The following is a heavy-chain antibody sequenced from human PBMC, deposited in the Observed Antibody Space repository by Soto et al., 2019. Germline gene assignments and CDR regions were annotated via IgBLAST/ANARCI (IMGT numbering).Heavy chain of an antibody. J-gene: IGHJ4*02. CDR1: GDTFSFYT. CDR3: ATTYGSGYRAFDY. D-gene: IGHD3-10*01. CDR2: INPILSMS. V-gene: IGHV1-69*02. Sequence: QVQLVQSGAEVKKPGSSVKVSCKASGDTFSFYTINWVRQAPGLGLEWMGRINPILSMSNYAQKFQGRVTITADKSTSTAYMELSSLRSEDTVMYYCATTYGSGYRAFDYWGQGALVTVSS.